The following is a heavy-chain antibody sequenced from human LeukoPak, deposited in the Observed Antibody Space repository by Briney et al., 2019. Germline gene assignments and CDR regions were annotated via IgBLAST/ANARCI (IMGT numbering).Heavy chain of an antibody. D-gene: IGHD3-10*01. CDR1: GGSISSSSYY. CDR3: ARQTSSGGFDY. V-gene: IGHV4-61*02. Sequence: KPSETLSLTCTVSGGSISSSSYYWGWIRQPAGKGLEWIGRIYTSGRTNYNPSLKSRLTMSEDTSKNQFSLKLSSATAADTAVYYCARQTSSGGFDYWGQGTLVTVSS. CDR2: IYTSGRT. J-gene: IGHJ4*02.